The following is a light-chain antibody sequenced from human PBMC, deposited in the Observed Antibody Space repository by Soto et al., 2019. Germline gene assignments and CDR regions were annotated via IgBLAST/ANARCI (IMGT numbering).Light chain of an antibody. Sequence: QSVLTQPPSVSGAPGQRVTISCTGSSSNIGAGYDVHWYQRLPGTAPKVLIYGNNNRPSGVPDRFSGSKSGTSASLAITGLQAEDEADYYWQSYDSSLSGSYVFGTGTKVTVL. CDR2: GNN. J-gene: IGLJ1*01. V-gene: IGLV1-40*01. CDR1: SSNIGAGYD. CDR3: QSYDSSLSGSYV.